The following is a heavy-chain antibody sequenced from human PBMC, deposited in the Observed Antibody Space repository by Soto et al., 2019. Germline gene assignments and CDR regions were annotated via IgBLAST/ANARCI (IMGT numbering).Heavy chain of an antibody. CDR1: GFTFSSYA. CDR3: AKTANGWFSAFDI. J-gene: IGHJ3*02. CDR2: ISGSGGTT. Sequence: ESGGGLVQPGGSLRLSCAASGFTFSSYAMSWVRQAPGKGLEWVSAISGSGGTTYYADSVKGRFTFSRDNSKNTLYLQMNSLRAEGTAVYYCAKTANGWFSAFDIWGQGTMVTVSS. D-gene: IGHD6-19*01. V-gene: IGHV3-23*01.